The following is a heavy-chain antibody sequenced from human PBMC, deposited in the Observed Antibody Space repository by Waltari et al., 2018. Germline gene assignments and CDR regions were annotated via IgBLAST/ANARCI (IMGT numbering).Heavy chain of an antibody. V-gene: IGHV1-2*02. D-gene: IGHD3-16*01. J-gene: IGHJ4*02. CDR3: ARDLYDSRVPGDYFDY. Sequence: QVHLVQSGAEVRKPGASVKVSCKGSGYTFSGYYIQWLRQDPGQGLEWMGWIEPKTGGTKRGQKFKGRVTRTRDTSINTVYRELSSLGSDDTAIYYCARDLYDSRVPGDYFDYWGQGTLVTVSS. CDR1: GYTFSGYY. CDR2: IEPKTGGT.